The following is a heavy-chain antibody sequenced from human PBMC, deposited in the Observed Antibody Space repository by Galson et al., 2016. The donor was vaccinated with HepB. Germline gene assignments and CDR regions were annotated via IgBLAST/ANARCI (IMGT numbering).Heavy chain of an antibody. Sequence: QSGAEVKKAGESLKISCKASGYNFPYYWIGWVRQKPGKGLEWMGIIYPGGSEIRYSPSFQGQVTMSVDKSISTAFLQWSSLKASDTAMYYCASQYNCWSGYSENCVGMDVWGKGTTVTVSS. V-gene: IGHV5-51*01. CDR3: ASQYNCWSGYSENCVGMDV. J-gene: IGHJ6*04. CDR2: IYPGGSEI. CDR1: GYNFPYYW. D-gene: IGHD3-3*01.